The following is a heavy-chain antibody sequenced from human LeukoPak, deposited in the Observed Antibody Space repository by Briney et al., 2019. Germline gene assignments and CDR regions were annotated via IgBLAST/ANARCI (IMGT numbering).Heavy chain of an antibody. D-gene: IGHD5-24*01. Sequence: GGSLRLSCAASGFTFSTYGMHWVRQAPGKGLEWVANIRQDGSEKNYVDSVKGRFTISRDNAKNSLYLQMNSLRAEDTAVYYCARGYNYAVYWGQGTLVTVSS. V-gene: IGHV3-7*04. CDR1: GFTFSTYG. CDR3: ARGYNYAVY. J-gene: IGHJ4*02. CDR2: IRQDGSEK.